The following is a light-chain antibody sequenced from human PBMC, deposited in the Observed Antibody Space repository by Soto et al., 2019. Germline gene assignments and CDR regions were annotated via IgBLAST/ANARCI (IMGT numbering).Light chain of an antibody. J-gene: IGLJ1*01. CDR3: QPYDSSLSGSNYV. V-gene: IGLV1-40*01. CDR1: SSNIGAGYD. CDR2: GNS. Sequence: QSVLTQPPSVSGAPGQRVTISCTGSSSNIGAGYDVHWYQQLPGTAPKLLIYGNSNRPSGVPDRFSGSKSGTSASLAITGLQAEDEADYYCQPYDSSLSGSNYVFGTGTKLTVL.